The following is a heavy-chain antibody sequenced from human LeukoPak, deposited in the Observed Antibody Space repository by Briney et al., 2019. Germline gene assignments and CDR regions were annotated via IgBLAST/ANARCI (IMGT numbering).Heavy chain of an antibody. V-gene: IGHV4-59*01. CDR2: IYYSGST. Sequence: SETLSLTCTVSGGSISSYYWCWIRQPPGKGLEWIGYIYYSGSTNYNPSLKSRVTISVDTSKNQFSLKLSPVTAADTAVYYCARGARMATYDYWGQGTLVTVSS. CDR3: ARGARMATYDY. D-gene: IGHD5-12*01. CDR1: GGSISSYY. J-gene: IGHJ4*02.